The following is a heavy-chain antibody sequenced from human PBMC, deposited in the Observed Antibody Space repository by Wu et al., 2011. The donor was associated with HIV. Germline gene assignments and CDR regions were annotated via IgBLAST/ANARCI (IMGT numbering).Heavy chain of an antibody. CDR3: ARDYSYQLQFLGAY. D-gene: IGHD2-2*01. CDR2: ISTYNGDT. V-gene: IGHV1-18*04. J-gene: IGHJ4*02. Sequence: QVQLVQSGAEVKKPGASVKVSCKASGYSFTGYHMHWVRQAPGQGLEWMGWISTYNGDTNYAQKFQGRVTMTADTSTRTAYMEMRNLRSDDTAVFFCARDYSYQLQFLGAYWGQGTLVTVSS. CDR1: GYSFTGYH.